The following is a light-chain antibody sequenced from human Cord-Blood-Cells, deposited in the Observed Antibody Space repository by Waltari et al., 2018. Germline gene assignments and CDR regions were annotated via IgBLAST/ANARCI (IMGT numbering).Light chain of an antibody. CDR3: QSADSSGTYWV. Sequence: SYELTQPPSVSVSPGQMARITCSGDALPKQYAYWYQQKPGQAPVLVIYKDIERPSGIPERFSGSSSGTTVTLTISGVQAEDEADYYCQSADSSGTYWVFGGGTKLTVL. J-gene: IGLJ3*02. CDR2: KDI. CDR1: ALPKQY. V-gene: IGLV3-25*03.